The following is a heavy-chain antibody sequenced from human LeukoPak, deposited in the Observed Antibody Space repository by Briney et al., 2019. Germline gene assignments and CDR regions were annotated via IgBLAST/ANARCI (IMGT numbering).Heavy chain of an antibody. D-gene: IGHD5-18*01. CDR1: GYTFTSYG. Sequence: ASVKVSCKASGYTFTSYGISWVRQAPGQGLEWMGWISAYNGNTNYAQELQGRVTMTTDTSTSTAYMELRSLRSDDTAVYYCARRGYSYGIYYFDYWGQGTLVTVSS. J-gene: IGHJ4*02. CDR3: ARRGYSYGIYYFDY. V-gene: IGHV1-18*04. CDR2: ISAYNGNT.